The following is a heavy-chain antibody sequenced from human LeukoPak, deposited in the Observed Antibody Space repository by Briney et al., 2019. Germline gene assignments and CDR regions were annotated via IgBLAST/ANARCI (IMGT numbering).Heavy chain of an antibody. J-gene: IGHJ6*02. CDR2: IYTSGTT. CDR3: ARGGIGKVVVAATRGIYYYYYGMDV. CDR1: GGSISSYY. D-gene: IGHD2-15*01. Sequence: SETLSLTCAVSGGSISSYYWSWIRQPAGKGLEWIGRIYTSGTTNYNPSLKSRVTMSVDTSKNQFSLKLSSVTAADTAVYYCARGGIGKVVVAATRGIYYYYYGMDVWGQGTTVTVSS. V-gene: IGHV4-4*07.